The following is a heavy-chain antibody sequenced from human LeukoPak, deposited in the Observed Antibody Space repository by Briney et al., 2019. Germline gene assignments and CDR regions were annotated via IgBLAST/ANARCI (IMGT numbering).Heavy chain of an antibody. CDR1: GGSFSGYY. V-gene: IGHV4-34*01. CDR2: INHSGST. Sequence: SETLSLTCAVYGGSFSGYYWSWIRQPPGKGLEWIGEINHSGSTNYNPSLKSRVTISVDTSRNQFSLKLSSVTAADTAVYYCEREAPGVVRGYSGPLTVGPKKKAWFDPWGQGTLVTVSS. CDR3: EREAPGVVRGYSGPLTVGPKKKAWFDP. D-gene: IGHD5-12*01. J-gene: IGHJ5*02.